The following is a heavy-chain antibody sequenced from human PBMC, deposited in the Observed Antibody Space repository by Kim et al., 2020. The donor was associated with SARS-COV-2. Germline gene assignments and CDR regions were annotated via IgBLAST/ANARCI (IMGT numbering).Heavy chain of an antibody. CDR3: AGGLAYCGGDCYFNWFDP. Sequence: SETLSLTCTVSGGSISSGGYYWSWIRQHPGKGLEWIGYIYYSGGTYYNPSLKSRITISVDTSKNQFSLKLSSVTAANTAVYYCAGGLAYCGGDCYFNWFDPWGQGTLVTVSS. CDR1: GGSISSGGYY. CDR2: IYYSGGT. D-gene: IGHD2-21*02. J-gene: IGHJ5*02. V-gene: IGHV4-31*03.